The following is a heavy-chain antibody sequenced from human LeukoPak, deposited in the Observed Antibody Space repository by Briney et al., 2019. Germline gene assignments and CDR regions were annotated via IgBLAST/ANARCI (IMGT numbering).Heavy chain of an antibody. CDR1: GYTFTSYY. CDR3: AGYYYDSSGYYPFDY. J-gene: IGHJ4*02. D-gene: IGHD3-22*01. Sequence: ASVKVSCKASGYTFTSYYMHWVRQAPGQGLEWMGLINPSGGSTSYAQKFQGRVTMTRDTSTSTVYMELSSLRSEDTAVYYCAGYYYDSSGYYPFDYWGQGTLVTVSS. CDR2: INPSGGST. V-gene: IGHV1-46*01.